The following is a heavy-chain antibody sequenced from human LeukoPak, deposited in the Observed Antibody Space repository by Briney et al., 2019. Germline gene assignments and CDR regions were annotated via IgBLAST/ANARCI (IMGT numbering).Heavy chain of an antibody. V-gene: IGHV1-2*02. CDR2: INPNSGGT. CDR3: ARFFMVGGGGAPGGDY. CDR1: GYTFTGYY. D-gene: IGHD3-10*01. Sequence: GASVKVSCKASGYTFTGYYMHWVRQAPGQGLEWMGWINPNSGGTNYAQKFQGRVTMTRDTSISTAYMELSRLRSDATAVYNMARFFMVGGGGAPGGDYWGQGTLVTVSS. J-gene: IGHJ4*02.